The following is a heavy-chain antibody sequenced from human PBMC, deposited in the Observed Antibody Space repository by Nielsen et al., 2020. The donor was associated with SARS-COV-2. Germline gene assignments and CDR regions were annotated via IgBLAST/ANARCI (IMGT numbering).Heavy chain of an antibody. CDR1: SFTFSNYA. J-gene: IGHJ4*02. CDR2: VSDDGTNK. CDR3: SKGRLEWELLAPFDS. Sequence: GESLKISCAASSFTFSNYAMHWVRQAPGKGLEWVAVVSDDGTNKYYADSVKGRFTISRDNSQKMLYLQMNSLRVEDTAVYHCSKGRLEWELLAPFDSWGQGTLVTVSS. D-gene: IGHD1-26*01. V-gene: IGHV3-30*18.